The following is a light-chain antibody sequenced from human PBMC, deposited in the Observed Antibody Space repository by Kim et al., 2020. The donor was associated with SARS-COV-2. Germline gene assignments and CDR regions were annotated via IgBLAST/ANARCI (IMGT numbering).Light chain of an antibody. V-gene: IGLV4-69*01. J-gene: IGLJ3*02. CDR1: SGHSSYA. Sequence: GASVKLTCTLSSGHSSYAIAWHQQQPEKGPRYLMKLNSAGSHSKGDGIPDRFSGSSSGAERYLTISSLQAEDEADYYCQTWGTGGVFGGGTQLTVL. CDR3: QTWGTGGV. CDR2: LNSAGSH.